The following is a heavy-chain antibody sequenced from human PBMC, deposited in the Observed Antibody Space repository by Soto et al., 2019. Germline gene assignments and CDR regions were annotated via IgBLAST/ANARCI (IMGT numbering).Heavy chain of an antibody. D-gene: IGHD3-3*02. CDR1: GYTFTSYD. Sequence: ASVKVSCKASGYTFTSYDINWVRQATGQGLEWMGWISAYNGNTNYAQKLQGRVTMTTDTSTSTAYMELRNLRSDDTAVYYCARATSLALNWFDPWGQGTLVTVSS. CDR2: ISAYNGNT. CDR3: ARATSLALNWFDP. J-gene: IGHJ5*02. V-gene: IGHV1-18*01.